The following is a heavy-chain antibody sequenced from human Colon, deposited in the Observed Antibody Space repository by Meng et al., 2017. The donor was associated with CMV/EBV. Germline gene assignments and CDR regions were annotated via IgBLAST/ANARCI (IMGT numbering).Heavy chain of an antibody. V-gene: IGHV3-66*01. CDR2: IYSATTT. D-gene: IGHD1-14*01. CDR1: GFTVSCRY. CDR3: ARDTKGATTTCPFDS. Sequence: VQLVESGGGLVQPGGCLSLSGAASGFTVSCRYMNWVRQAPGKTLEWVSLIYSATTTYYPDSVKGRLIVSRDKSKNAVCLQMDRLRGEDTAVSYCARDTKGATTTCPFDSWGQGTLVTVSS. J-gene: IGHJ4*02.